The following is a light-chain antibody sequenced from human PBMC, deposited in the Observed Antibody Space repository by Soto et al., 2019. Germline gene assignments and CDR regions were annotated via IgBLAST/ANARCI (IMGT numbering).Light chain of an antibody. CDR1: QNIGNK. CDR3: QQYEDSPVT. Sequence: IVMTQSPGTLSVSPGERATLSCRASQNIGNKVGWYQQKPGQAPRLLISDASDRATGIPDRFSGSGSGTDFTLTISRLVPEDFAVYYCQQYEDSPVTFGQGTKVEIK. V-gene: IGKV3-20*01. J-gene: IGKJ1*01. CDR2: DAS.